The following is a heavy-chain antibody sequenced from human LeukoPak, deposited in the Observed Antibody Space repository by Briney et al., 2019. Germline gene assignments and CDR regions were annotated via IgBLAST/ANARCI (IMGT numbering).Heavy chain of an antibody. Sequence: ASVKVSCKASGYTFTSYPISWVRQAPGQGLEWMGWITTYNGNTNYAQKFQGRVTITADESTSTAYMELSSLRSEDTAVYYCARALRYYSDSSGYAFDYWGQGTLVTVSS. D-gene: IGHD3-22*01. J-gene: IGHJ4*02. CDR2: ITTYNGNT. CDR1: GYTFTSYP. CDR3: ARALRYYSDSSGYAFDY. V-gene: IGHV1-18*01.